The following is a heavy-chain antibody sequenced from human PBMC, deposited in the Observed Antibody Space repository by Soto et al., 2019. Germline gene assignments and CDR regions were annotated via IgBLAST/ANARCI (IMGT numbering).Heavy chain of an antibody. V-gene: IGHV4-59*08. D-gene: IGHD3-10*01. CDR2: IYYSGST. Sequence: LNRPTSGQGLEWIGDIYYSGSTNYNPSLKSRVTISVDTSKNQFSLKLSSVTAADTAVYNCARSPSITMVRGVDYYFDYWGQGTLVTVSS. CDR3: ARSPSITMVRGVDYYFDY. J-gene: IGHJ4*02.